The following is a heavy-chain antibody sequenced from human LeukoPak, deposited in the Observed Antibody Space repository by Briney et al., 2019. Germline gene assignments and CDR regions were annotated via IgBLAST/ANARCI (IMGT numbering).Heavy chain of an antibody. V-gene: IGHV4-59*01. J-gene: IGHJ4*02. CDR3: ARVGLDSSGYYSNFDY. CDR1: GGSISSYY. D-gene: IGHD3-22*01. CDR2: IYDSGST. Sequence: SETLSLTCTVSGGSISSYYWSWIRQPPGKGLEWIGYIYDSGSTNYNPSLKSRVTISINTSKNQFSLKLSSVTAADTAVYYCARVGLDSSGYYSNFDYWGQGILVTVSS.